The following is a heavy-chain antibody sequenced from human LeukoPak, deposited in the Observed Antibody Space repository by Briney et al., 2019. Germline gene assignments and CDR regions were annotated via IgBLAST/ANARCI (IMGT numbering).Heavy chain of an antibody. CDR1: GGSFSGYY. CDR2: ISGSGGST. D-gene: IGHD1-7*01. J-gene: IGHJ4*02. CDR3: AKDSEELWTHKYFDY. Sequence: ETLSLTRAVYGGSFSGYYWSWVRQAPGKGLEWVSAISGSGGSTYYADSVKGRFTISRDNSKNTLSLQMNSLRAEDAAVYYCAKDSEELWTHKYFDYWGQGTLVPVSS. V-gene: IGHV3-23*01.